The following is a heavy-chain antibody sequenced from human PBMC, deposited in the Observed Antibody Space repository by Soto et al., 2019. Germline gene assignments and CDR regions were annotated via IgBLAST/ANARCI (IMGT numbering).Heavy chain of an antibody. V-gene: IGHV4-31*03. CDR2: IYYSGST. Sequence: SEALSLTCTVSGGSISSGGYYWSWIRQHPGKGLEWIGYIYYSGSTYYNPSLKSRVTISVDTSKNQFSLKLSSVTAADTAVYYCARFDKITTSFDYWGQGTLVTVSS. CDR1: GGSISSGGYY. D-gene: IGHD3-22*01. J-gene: IGHJ4*02. CDR3: ARFDKITTSFDY.